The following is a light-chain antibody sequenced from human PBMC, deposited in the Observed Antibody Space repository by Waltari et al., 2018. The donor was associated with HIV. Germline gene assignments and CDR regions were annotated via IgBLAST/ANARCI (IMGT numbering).Light chain of an antibody. CDR3: QSSDSTLSGSV. V-gene: IGLV1-40*01. CDR1: HSNIGTHE. J-gene: IGLJ2*01. Sequence: QSVLTQPPSVTGAPGQWVTLSCPGGHSNIGTHEVHWYQPLPGPAPQLLIYTTNNRPSGVPDQFSGSMSGTSASLAITGLQAEDEADYYCQSSDSTLSGSVFGGGTKLTVL. CDR2: TTN.